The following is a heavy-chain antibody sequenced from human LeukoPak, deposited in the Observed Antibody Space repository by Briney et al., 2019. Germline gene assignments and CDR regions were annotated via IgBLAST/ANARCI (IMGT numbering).Heavy chain of an antibody. D-gene: IGHD4-17*01. J-gene: IGHJ4*02. CDR1: GFTFSTYA. CDR3: AKGHTDYGTGFDL. V-gene: IGHV3-23*01. Sequence: GGSPRLSCVASGFTFSTYAMSWVRQAPGKGLEWVSIVNGGGINTYYVDSVKGRFTISRDNSKNTLYLQMNSLRVEDTAVYYCAKGHTDYGTGFDLWGQGTLVIVSS. CDR2: VNGGGINT.